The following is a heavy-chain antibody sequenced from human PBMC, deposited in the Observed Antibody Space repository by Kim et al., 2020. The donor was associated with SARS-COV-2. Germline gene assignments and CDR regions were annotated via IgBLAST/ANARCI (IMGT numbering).Heavy chain of an antibody. D-gene: IGHD3-22*01. CDR1: GFTFSSYE. CDR2: ISSSGSTI. V-gene: IGHV3-48*03. Sequence: GGSLRLSCAASGFTFSSYEMNWVRQAPGKGLEWVSYISSSGSTIYYADSVKGRFTISRDNAKNSLYLQMNSLRAEDTAVYYCAINYYDSSGPVPFDYWGQGTLVTVSS. J-gene: IGHJ4*02. CDR3: AINYYDSSGPVPFDY.